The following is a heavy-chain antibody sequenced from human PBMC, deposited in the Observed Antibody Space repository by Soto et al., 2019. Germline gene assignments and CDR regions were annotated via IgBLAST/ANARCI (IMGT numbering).Heavy chain of an antibody. J-gene: IGHJ6*02. CDR3: AGGGGGGPHYYGMDV. Sequence: QVQLQQWGAGLLKPSETLSLTCAVYGGSFSGHYWSWIRQPPGKGLEWIGEIYHNGSMNPNPALKTRVTTTTNAPKNPFPRRLDSGAAADRAVYYCAGGGGGGPHYYGMDVWGQGTTVTVSS. CDR1: GGSFSGHY. CDR2: IYHNGSM. V-gene: IGHV4-34*01. D-gene: IGHD2-15*01.